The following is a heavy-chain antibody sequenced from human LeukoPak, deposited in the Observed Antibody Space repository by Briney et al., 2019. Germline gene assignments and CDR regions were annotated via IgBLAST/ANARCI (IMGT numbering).Heavy chain of an antibody. D-gene: IGHD3-16*02. V-gene: IGHV3-23*01. J-gene: IGHJ3*01. CDR1: GVNFGDSA. Sequence: GGSLRLSCAASGVNFGDSAMSWVRQTPRKGLEWVSLISFNGRNTYYGDSVKGRFTISRDNSKDTVYLQMNSLRAEDTAIFYCVRDIELSTWGPGTMVTVSS. CDR3: VRDIELST. CDR2: ISFNGRNT.